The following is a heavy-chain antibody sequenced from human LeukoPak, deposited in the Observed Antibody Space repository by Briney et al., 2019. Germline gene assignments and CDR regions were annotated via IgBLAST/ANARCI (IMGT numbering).Heavy chain of an antibody. Sequence: SVKVSCKASGGTFSSYAISWVRQAPGQGLEWMGRIIPILGIANYAQKFQGRVTITADKSTSTAYMELSSLRSEDTAVYYCARDRGSSWSYYYFDYWGQGTLVTVSS. D-gene: IGHD6-13*01. CDR2: IIPILGIA. V-gene: IGHV1-69*04. CDR3: ARDRGSSWSYYYFDY. CDR1: GGTFSSYA. J-gene: IGHJ4*02.